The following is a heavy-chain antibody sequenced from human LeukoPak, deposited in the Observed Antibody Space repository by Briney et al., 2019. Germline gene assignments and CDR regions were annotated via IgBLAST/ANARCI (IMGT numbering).Heavy chain of an antibody. V-gene: IGHV3-11*04. J-gene: IGHJ4*02. CDR2: ISSSGSTI. CDR1: GFTFSDYY. D-gene: IGHD3-10*01. CDR3: ASGVASYYYGSGSYPADY. Sequence: KTGGSLRLSCAASGFTFSDYYMSWIRQAPRKGLEWVSYISSSGSTIYYADSVKGRFTISRDNAKNSLYLQMNSLRAEDSAVYYCASGVASYYYGSGSYPADYWGQGTLVTVSS.